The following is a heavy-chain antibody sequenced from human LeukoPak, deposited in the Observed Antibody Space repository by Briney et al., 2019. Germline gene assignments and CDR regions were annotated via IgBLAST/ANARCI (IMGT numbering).Heavy chain of an antibody. CDR1: GGSISSSSYY. D-gene: IGHD6-13*01. Sequence: SETLSLTCTVSGGSISSSSYYWGWIRQPPGKGLEWIGSIYYSGSTYYNPSLNSRVTISVDTSKNQFSLKLSSVTAADTAVYYCARDGSRIAAAGTAPWGQGTLVTVSS. V-gene: IGHV4-39*07. CDR3: ARDGSRIAAAGTAP. CDR2: IYYSGST. J-gene: IGHJ5*02.